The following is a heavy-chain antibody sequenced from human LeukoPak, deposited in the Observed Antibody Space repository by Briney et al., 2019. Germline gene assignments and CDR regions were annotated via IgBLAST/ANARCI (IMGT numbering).Heavy chain of an antibody. D-gene: IGHD6-19*01. V-gene: IGHV3-53*01. J-gene: IGHJ4*02. Sequence: GGSLRLSCAVSGFSVGSNYMTWVRQAPGKGLEWVSVLYSGGTTHYADSVKGRFTISRDNSKNTLYLQMNSLRAEDTAVYYCAREFSGCDYWGQGTLVTVSS. CDR2: LYSGGTT. CDR1: GFSVGSNY. CDR3: AREFSGCDY.